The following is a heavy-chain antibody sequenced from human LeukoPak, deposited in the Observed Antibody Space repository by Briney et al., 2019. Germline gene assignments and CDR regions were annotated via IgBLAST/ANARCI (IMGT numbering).Heavy chain of an antibody. J-gene: IGHJ4*02. Sequence: PGGSLRLSCAASGFTFSNYGMHWVRQAPGKGLEWVAFTRHDESNKYYADSVKGRFTISRDNSENTLYLQMNSLRPEDTAVYYCARDQSYYFDYWGQGTLVTVSS. CDR1: GFTFSNYG. CDR2: TRHDESNK. CDR3: ARDQSYYFDY. D-gene: IGHD3/OR15-3a*01. V-gene: IGHV3-30*02.